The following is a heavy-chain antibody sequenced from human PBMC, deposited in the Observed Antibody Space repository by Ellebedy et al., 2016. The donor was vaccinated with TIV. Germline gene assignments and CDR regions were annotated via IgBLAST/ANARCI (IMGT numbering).Heavy chain of an antibody. V-gene: IGHV5-51*01. Sequence: GESLKISCKASGYTFTNYWIGWVRHMPGKGLEWMGIFYPGDSDTRYRPSFQGQITSSADKSFRTAYLQWSSLKASDTAMYYWARRQGTGLAPLETWGQGTLVSVSS. CDR3: ARRQGTGLAPLET. J-gene: IGHJ5*02. D-gene: IGHD1-1*01. CDR2: FYPGDSDT. CDR1: GYTFTNYW.